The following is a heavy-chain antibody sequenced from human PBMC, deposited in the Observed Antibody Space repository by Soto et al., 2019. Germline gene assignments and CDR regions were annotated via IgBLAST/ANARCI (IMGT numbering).Heavy chain of an antibody. Sequence: SETLSLTCAVYGGSFGGYYWSWIRQPPGKGLEWIGEINHSGSTNYNPSLKSRVTISVDTSKNQFSLKLSSVTAADTAVYYCARGLGTTWLYYYYYGMDVWGQGTTVTASS. V-gene: IGHV4-34*01. CDR1: GGSFGGYY. D-gene: IGHD4-17*01. CDR3: ARGLGTTWLYYYYYGMDV. J-gene: IGHJ6*02. CDR2: INHSGST.